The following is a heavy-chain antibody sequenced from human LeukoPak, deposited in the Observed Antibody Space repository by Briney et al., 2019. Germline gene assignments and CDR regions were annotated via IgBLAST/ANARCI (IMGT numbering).Heavy chain of an antibody. Sequence: PGGSLRLSCAASGFTFSSYEMNWVRQAPGRGLEWVSYISSSGSTIYYADSVKGRFTISRDNAKNSLYLQMNSLRAEDTAVYYCARSTPSDGDGYKGIGDAFDIWGQGTMVTVSS. CDR1: GFTFSSYE. CDR2: ISSSGSTI. V-gene: IGHV3-48*03. CDR3: ARSTPSDGDGYKGIGDAFDI. J-gene: IGHJ3*02. D-gene: IGHD5-24*01.